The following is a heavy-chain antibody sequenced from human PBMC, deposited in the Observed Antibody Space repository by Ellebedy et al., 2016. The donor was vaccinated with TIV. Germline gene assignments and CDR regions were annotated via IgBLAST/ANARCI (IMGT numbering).Heavy chain of an antibody. V-gene: IGHV3-23*01. Sequence: GGSLRLXXTASGFTFSGYGMGWVRQAPGKGLEWVSAISGSGGSTYYADSVKGRFTISRDNSKNTLYLQMNSLRAEDTAVYYCAKDGAVRGVHDAFDIWGQGTMVTVSS. CDR2: ISGSGGST. CDR3: AKDGAVRGVHDAFDI. J-gene: IGHJ3*02. D-gene: IGHD3-10*01. CDR1: GFTFSGYG.